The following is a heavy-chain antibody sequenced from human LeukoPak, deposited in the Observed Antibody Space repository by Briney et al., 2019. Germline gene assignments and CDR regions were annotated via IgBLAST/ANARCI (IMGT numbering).Heavy chain of an antibody. CDR2: ISSSSSYI. J-gene: IGHJ4*02. CDR1: GFTFSSYS. CDR3: ARDVSVHTVFDS. Sequence: GGSLRLSCAASGFTFSSYSMNWVRQAPGKGLEWVSSISSSSSYIYYADSVKGRFTISRDNAKNSLYLQMNSLRAEDTAVYYCARDVSVHTVFDSWGQGTLVTVSS. D-gene: IGHD2-21*01. V-gene: IGHV3-21*04.